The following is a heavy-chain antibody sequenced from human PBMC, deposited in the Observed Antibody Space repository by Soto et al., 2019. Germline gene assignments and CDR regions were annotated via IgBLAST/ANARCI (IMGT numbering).Heavy chain of an antibody. CDR2: IYYNGNI. J-gene: IGHJ6*02. Sequence: QVQLQESGPGLVKPSQTLSLTCSVSGVSVSSTDHYWSWIRQPPGKGLEWIAYIYYNGNIYSNPSLKSPIRISLDTSKTQFSLKLSSMSAADTAVYFCADLVATGDFYFGLNVWGQGTAVTVSS. D-gene: IGHD5-12*01. CDR1: GVSVSSTDHY. CDR3: ADLVATGDFYFGLNV. V-gene: IGHV4-30-4*01.